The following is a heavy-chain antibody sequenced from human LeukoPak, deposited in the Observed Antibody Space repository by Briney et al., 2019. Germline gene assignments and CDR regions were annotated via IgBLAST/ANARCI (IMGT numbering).Heavy chain of an antibody. CDR3: ARGRGTTVTPGVDY. V-gene: IGHV4-34*01. CDR1: GGSFSGYY. D-gene: IGHD4-17*01. Sequence: SETLSLTCAVYGGSFSGYYWSWIRQPPGKGLEWIGEINHSGSTNYNPSPKSRGTTSVDTSKNQFSLKLSSVTAADTAVYYCARGRGTTVTPGVDYWGQGTLVTVSS. J-gene: IGHJ4*02. CDR2: INHSGST.